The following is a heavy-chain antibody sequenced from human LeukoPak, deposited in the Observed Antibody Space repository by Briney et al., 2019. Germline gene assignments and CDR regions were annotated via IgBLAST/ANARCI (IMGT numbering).Heavy chain of an antibody. Sequence: ASVKVSCKAFEYTFTGYYMHWVRQAPGQGLEWMGWINPHSGGTNYAQKFQGRVTMTRDTSISTVYMELSSLRSDDTAVYYCVRDVTRDNWFDPWGQGTLVTVSS. D-gene: IGHD2-2*01. CDR3: VRDVTRDNWFDP. V-gene: IGHV1-2*02. J-gene: IGHJ5*02. CDR2: INPHSGGT. CDR1: EYTFTGYY.